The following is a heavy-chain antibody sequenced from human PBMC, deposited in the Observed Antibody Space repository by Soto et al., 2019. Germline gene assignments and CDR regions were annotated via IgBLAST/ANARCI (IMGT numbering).Heavy chain of an antibody. Sequence: QVQLVQSGAEVKKPGSSVKVSCKTSGGTFRTSAISWVRQAPGQGLEWMGGIMPVFPTPDYAQKFQGRVIITADESTSTAYMERSSLRSEDTAVYYCARDKDRQQLGGNYYYIMDVWGQGTTVTVSS. CDR2: IMPVFPTP. D-gene: IGHD3-3*02. CDR1: GGTFRTSA. J-gene: IGHJ6*01. V-gene: IGHV1-69*12. CDR3: ARDKDRQQLGGNYYYIMDV.